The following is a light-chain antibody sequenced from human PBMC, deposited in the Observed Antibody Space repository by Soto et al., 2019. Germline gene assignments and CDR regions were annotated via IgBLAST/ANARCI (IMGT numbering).Light chain of an antibody. V-gene: IGLV3-1*01. Sequence: SYELTQPPSVSVSPGQTASITCSGDKLGYKYACWYQQKPGQSPVLVIYQDSKRPSGIPERFSGSNSGNTATLTISGTQAMDEADYYCQAWDSSTVVFGVGTKLNVL. CDR2: QDS. J-gene: IGLJ2*01. CDR1: KLGYKY. CDR3: QAWDSSTVV.